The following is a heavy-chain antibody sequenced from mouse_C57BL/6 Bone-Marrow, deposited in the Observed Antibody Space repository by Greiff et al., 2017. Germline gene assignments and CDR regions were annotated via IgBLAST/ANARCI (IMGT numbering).Heavy chain of an antibody. D-gene: IGHD1-1*01. V-gene: IGHV14-2*01. Sequence: VQLQQSGAELVKPGASVKLSCTASGFNIKDYYMHWVKQRTEQGLEWIGRIDPEDGENKYAPKFQGKATITADTSSNTAYLQLSSLTSEDTAVYYCARGFYYGSSGAMDYWGQGTSVTVSS. J-gene: IGHJ4*01. CDR2: IDPEDGEN. CDR3: ARGFYYGSSGAMDY. CDR1: GFNIKDYY.